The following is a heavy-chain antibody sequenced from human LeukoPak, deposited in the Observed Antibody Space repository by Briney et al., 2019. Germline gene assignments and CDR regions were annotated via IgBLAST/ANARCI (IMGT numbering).Heavy chain of an antibody. CDR2: ISGSGGST. D-gene: IGHD6-25*01. Sequence: GGSLRLSCAASRFTFSTYAMNWVRQGPGKGLEWVSAISGSGGSTYYADSVKGRFTISRDNSKNTVYLQMNSLRADDTAVYYCAKGTAAGPRGIDYWGQGTLVTVSS. CDR1: RFTFSTYA. CDR3: AKGTAAGPRGIDY. J-gene: IGHJ4*02. V-gene: IGHV3-23*01.